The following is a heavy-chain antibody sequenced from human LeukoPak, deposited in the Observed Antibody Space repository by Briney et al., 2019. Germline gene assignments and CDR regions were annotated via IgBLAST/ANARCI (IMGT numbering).Heavy chain of an antibody. V-gene: IGHV5-51*01. CDR2: IYLGDSDT. J-gene: IGHJ4*02. CDR1: GXSFTTYW. CDR3: ARHATCTGGSCYQLDY. Sequence: GESLKISFKGSGXSFTTYWIGWVRQMPGKGLEWMGIIYLGDSDTRYSPSFEGQVTISADKSISTAYLQWSSLKASDTAMYYCARHATCTGGSCYQLDYWGQGTLVTASS. D-gene: IGHD2-15*01.